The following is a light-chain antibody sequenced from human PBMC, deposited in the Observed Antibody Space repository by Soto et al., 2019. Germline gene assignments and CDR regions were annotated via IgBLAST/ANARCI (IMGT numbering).Light chain of an antibody. V-gene: IGLV2-11*01. CDR1: SSDVGGYNY. J-gene: IGLJ1*01. Sequence: QSALTQPRSVSGSPGQSVTISCTGTSSDVGGYNYVSWYQQHPGKAPKLMIYDVSKRPSGVPDRFSGSKSGNTASLTISGLQAEDEADYYCCSYAGIYTPLSVFGSGTNFTVL. CDR3: CSYAGIYTPLSV. CDR2: DVS.